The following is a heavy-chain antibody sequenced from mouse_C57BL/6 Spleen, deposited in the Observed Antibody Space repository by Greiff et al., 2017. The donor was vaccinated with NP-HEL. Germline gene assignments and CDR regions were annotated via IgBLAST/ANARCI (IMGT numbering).Heavy chain of an antibody. CDR3: ARSYYGSSYGFAY. Sequence: QVQLQQPGAELVMPGASVKLSCKASGYTFTSYWMHWVKQRPGQGLEWIGEIDPSDSYTNYNQKFKGKSTLTVDKSSSTAYMQLSSLTSEDSAVYYWARSYYGSSYGFAYWGQGTLVTVSA. CDR1: GYTFTSYW. CDR2: IDPSDSYT. J-gene: IGHJ3*01. D-gene: IGHD1-1*01. V-gene: IGHV1-69*01.